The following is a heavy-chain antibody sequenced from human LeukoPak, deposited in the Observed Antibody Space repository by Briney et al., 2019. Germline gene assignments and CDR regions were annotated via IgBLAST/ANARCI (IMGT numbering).Heavy chain of an antibody. D-gene: IGHD1-26*01. V-gene: IGHV3-33*01. J-gene: IGHJ6*03. Sequence: GGSLRLSCAASGFTFSSYGMHWVRQAPGKGLEWVAVIWYDGSNKYYADSVKGRFTISRDNSKNTLYLQMNSLRAEDTAVYYCARGWRGATRYYYYYMDVWGKGTTVTVSS. CDR2: IWYDGSNK. CDR3: ARGWRGATRYYYYYMDV. CDR1: GFTFSSYG.